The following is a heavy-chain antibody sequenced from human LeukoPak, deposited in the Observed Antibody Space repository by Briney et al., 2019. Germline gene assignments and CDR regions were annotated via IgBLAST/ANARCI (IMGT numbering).Heavy chain of an antibody. V-gene: IGHV3-23*01. CDR1: GITLSNYG. CDR3: AKRGVVIRVFLVGFHKEAYYFDS. Sequence: PGGSLRLSCAVSGITLSNYGMSWVRQAPGKGLEWVAGLSGSGGRTNYPDSVQGRFTISRDNPKNTLYLQMNSLRAEDTAVYFCAKRGVVIRVFLVGFHKEAYYFDSWGQGALVTVSS. D-gene: IGHD3-10*01. CDR2: LSGSGGRT. J-gene: IGHJ4*02.